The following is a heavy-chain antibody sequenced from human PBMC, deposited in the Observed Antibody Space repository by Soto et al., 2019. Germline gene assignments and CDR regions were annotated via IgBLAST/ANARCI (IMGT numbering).Heavy chain of an antibody. Sequence: PSETLSLTCTVSGGSISSGQYYWSWIRQPPGKGLEWIGNIYFRGNTYYSPSLKGRGTISIDTSKNQFSLKLSSVTAADTAVYYCARIYDSSGYVDYWGQGTLVTVS. CDR3: ARIYDSSGYVDY. J-gene: IGHJ4*02. CDR1: GGSISSGQYY. D-gene: IGHD3-22*01. V-gene: IGHV4-30-4*01. CDR2: IYFRGNT.